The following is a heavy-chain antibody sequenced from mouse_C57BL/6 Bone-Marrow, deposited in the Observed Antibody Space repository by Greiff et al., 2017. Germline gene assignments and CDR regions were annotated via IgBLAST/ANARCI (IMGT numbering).Heavy chain of an antibody. V-gene: IGHV14-2*01. CDR1: GFNIKDYY. D-gene: IGHD1-1*01. Sequence: EVKLVESGAELVKPGASVKLSCTASGFNIKDYYIHWVKQRTEQGLEWIGRIAPEDGETKYAPKFQDKATITADKSSNTAYLQLSSLTSEATAVYYCTRSLMYYGTSYWGQGTTLTVAS. CDR3: TRSLMYYGTSY. J-gene: IGHJ2*01. CDR2: IAPEDGET.